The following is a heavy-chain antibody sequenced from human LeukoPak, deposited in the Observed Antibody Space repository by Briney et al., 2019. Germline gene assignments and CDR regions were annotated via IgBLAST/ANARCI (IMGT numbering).Heavy chain of an antibody. CDR2: ISYDGSNK. CDR1: GFTFSSYA. D-gene: IGHD1-20*01. Sequence: PGGSLRLSCAASGFTFSSYAMHWVRQAPGKGLEWVAVISYDGSNKYYADPVKGRFTISRDNSKNTLYLQMNSLRAEDTAVYYCARSTANSPITGEYYYYGMDVWGQGTTVTVSS. J-gene: IGHJ6*02. V-gene: IGHV3-30-3*01. CDR3: ARSTANSPITGEYYYYGMDV.